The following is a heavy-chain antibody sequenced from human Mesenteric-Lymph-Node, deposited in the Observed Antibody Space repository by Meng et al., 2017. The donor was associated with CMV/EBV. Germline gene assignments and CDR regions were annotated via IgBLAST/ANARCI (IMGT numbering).Heavy chain of an antibody. Sequence: RSCAASGRTFSSYAMHWVRQAPGKGLEWVAVISYDGSNKYYADSVKGRFTISRDNSKNTLYLQMNSLRAEDTAVYYCARGGVDAFDIWGQGTMVTVSS. D-gene: IGHD2-8*01. CDR1: GRTFSSYA. CDR3: ARGGVDAFDI. V-gene: IGHV3-30-3*01. CDR2: ISYDGSNK. J-gene: IGHJ3*02.